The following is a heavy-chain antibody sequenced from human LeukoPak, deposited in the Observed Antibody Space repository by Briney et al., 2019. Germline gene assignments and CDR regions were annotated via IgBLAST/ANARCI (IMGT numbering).Heavy chain of an antibody. CDR1: GGSISTYY. Sequence: PSETLSLTCAVSGGSISTYYWSGVRRPPGKGLEWIGYIYYSGSTNYNPSLKSRVTISVDTSKNQFSLKLTSVTAADTAVYYCARRTYGDTGVFDYWGQGTLVTVSS. CDR3: ARRTYGDTGVFDY. J-gene: IGHJ4*02. CDR2: IYYSGST. V-gene: IGHV4-59*08. D-gene: IGHD4-17*01.